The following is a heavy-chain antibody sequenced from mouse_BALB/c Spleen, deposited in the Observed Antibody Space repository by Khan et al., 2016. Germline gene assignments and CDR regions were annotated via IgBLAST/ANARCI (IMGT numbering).Heavy chain of an antibody. D-gene: IGHD1-1*01. CDR3: ARAGRGTVVAIYWYFDV. V-gene: IGHV1-69*02. Sequence: QVQLQQPGAELVKPGASVKLSCKASGYTFTSYWMHWVKQRPGQGLEWIGEIDPSDSYTNYNQKFKGKATLTVDKSSSTAYMQLSSLTSEDSAVYYCARAGRGTVVAIYWYFDVWGAGTTVTVSS. J-gene: IGHJ1*01. CDR2: IDPSDSYT. CDR1: GYTFTSYW.